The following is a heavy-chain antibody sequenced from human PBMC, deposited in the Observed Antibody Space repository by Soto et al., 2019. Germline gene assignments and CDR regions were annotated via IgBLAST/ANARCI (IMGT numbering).Heavy chain of an antibody. Sequence: GGALRLSFAASGFIFRNYAMHWVLQAPGKXLXXLAVIEYDGRKKFYRDYVKGRLKIYRDNYKKTLYLHMNSLRSDDTGVYYCARGDREDIIVVVGARKGEYGVDIWGQGTTVTVSS. CDR2: IEYDGRKK. D-gene: IGHD2-15*01. J-gene: IGHJ6*02. CDR3: ARGDREDIIVVVGARKGEYGVDI. V-gene: IGHV3-30*04. CDR1: GFIFRNYA.